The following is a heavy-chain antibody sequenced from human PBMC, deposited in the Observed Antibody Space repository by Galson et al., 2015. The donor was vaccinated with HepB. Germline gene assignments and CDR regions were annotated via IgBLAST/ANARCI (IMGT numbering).Heavy chain of an antibody. CDR2: TYYRSKWII. CDR3: AYGSDV. V-gene: IGHV6-1*01. Sequence: CAISGDSVSSSHAVWNWIRQSPSRGLEWLGRTYYRSKWIIDYATSVKSRIIISPDTSRYQFSLHLRSVTPEDTAVYYCAYGSDVWGQGTTVIVSS. CDR1: GDSVSSSHAV. J-gene: IGHJ6*02.